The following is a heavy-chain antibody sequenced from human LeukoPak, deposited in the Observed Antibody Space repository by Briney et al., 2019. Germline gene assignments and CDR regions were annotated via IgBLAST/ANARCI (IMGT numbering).Heavy chain of an antibody. Sequence: SETLSLTCAVSGGSISSHYWSWIRQPPGKGLEWIGYIYYSGSTNYNPSLKSRVTIPVDTSKNQFSLKLSSVTAADTAVYYCARGRLSGSSHFDYWGQGTLVTVSS. CDR3: ARGRLSGSSHFDY. J-gene: IGHJ4*02. V-gene: IGHV4-59*11. D-gene: IGHD6-13*01. CDR1: GGSISSHY. CDR2: IYYSGST.